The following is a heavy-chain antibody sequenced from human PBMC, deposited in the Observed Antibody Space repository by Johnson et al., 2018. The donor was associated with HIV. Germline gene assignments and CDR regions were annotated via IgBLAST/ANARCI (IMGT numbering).Heavy chain of an antibody. V-gene: IGHV3-53*01. Sequence: MQLVESGGGLIQPGGSLRLSCAASGFTVSSNYMSWVRQAPGKGLEWVSVIYSGGTTYYADSVKGRFTISRDNSKNTLYLQMNSLRAEDTAVYYCARESANSGRYSGAFDVWGQGTIVIVSS. CDR2: IYSGGTT. CDR3: ARESANSGRYSGAFDV. J-gene: IGHJ3*01. D-gene: IGHD1-26*01. CDR1: GFTVSSNY.